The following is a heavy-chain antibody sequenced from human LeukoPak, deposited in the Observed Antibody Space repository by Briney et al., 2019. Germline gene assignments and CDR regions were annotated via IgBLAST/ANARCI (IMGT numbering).Heavy chain of an antibody. V-gene: IGHV3-23*01. CDR2: ISTNSANT. CDR3: AKGQSTIATRSFDS. J-gene: IGHJ4*02. D-gene: IGHD6-6*01. CDR1: GFTFSSYA. Sequence: GGSLRLSCAASGFTFSSYAMSWVPQAPGKGLESVSTISTNSANTYYTDSVKGRFTISRDNSKDTLFMQMNSLRAEDTAVYYCAKGQSTIATRSFDSWGQGTLVTVSS.